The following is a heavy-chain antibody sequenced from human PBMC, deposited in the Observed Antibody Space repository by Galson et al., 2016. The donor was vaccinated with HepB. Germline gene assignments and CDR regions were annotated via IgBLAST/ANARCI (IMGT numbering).Heavy chain of an antibody. CDR3: AREAVAGYYFDN. Sequence: SETLSLTCTVSGGSISNNNYYWGWIRQPPGKGLEWIGSIYYSGSTYFNASLESRVTISVDTSKNQFSLKLNSVTAADTAVYYCAREAVAGYYFDNWGQGTPVTVSS. V-gene: IGHV4-39*07. D-gene: IGHD6-19*01. CDR2: IYYSGST. J-gene: IGHJ4*02. CDR1: GGSISNNNYY.